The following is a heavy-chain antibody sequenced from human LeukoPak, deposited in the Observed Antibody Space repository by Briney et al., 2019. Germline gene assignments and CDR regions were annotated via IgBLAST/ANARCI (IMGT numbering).Heavy chain of an antibody. J-gene: IGHJ3*02. V-gene: IGHV3-23*01. Sequence: GGSLRLSCAASGFTFNNYIMNWVRQAPGKGLEWVSAISGSGGSTYYADSVKGRFTISRDNSKNTLYLQMNSLRAEDTAVYYCARTTTDTVTDAFDIWGQGTMVTVSS. D-gene: IGHD4-17*01. CDR2: ISGSGGST. CDR3: ARTTTDTVTDAFDI. CDR1: GFTFNNYI.